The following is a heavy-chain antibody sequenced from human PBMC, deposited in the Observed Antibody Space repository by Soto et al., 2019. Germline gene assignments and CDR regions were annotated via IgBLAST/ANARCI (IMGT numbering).Heavy chain of an antibody. V-gene: IGHV5-51*07. J-gene: IGHJ5*02. D-gene: IGHD6-19*01. CDR1: GYSFTIYW. CDR2: IYPGDSDT. CDR3: ARPFDTSGWYDH. Sequence: GESLKISCKGSGYSFTIYWIAWVHQMPGKGLECMGIIYPGDSDTRYSPSFEGQVTISADKSINTAYLQWSSLKASDSAMYYCARPFDTSGWYDHWGQGTLVTVSS.